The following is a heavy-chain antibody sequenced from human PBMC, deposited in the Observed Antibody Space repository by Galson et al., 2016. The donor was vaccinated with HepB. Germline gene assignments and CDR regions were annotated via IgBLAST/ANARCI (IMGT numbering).Heavy chain of an antibody. J-gene: IGHJ6*03. V-gene: IGHV3-23*01. CDR1: GFIFSEYA. D-gene: IGHD4-11*01. CDR2: ISKSGDYT. CDR3: AKDLGDRLVTVYYYMDA. Sequence: SLRLSCAASGFIFSEYAMSRVRQAPGKGLEWVSAISKSGDYTYYADSVKGRFTISRDNSKNTLSLQMNSLRAEDTALYYWAKDLGDRLVTVYYYMDAWGKGTTVTVSS.